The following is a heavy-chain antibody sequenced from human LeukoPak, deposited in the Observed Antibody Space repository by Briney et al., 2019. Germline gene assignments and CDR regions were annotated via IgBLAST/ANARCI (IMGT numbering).Heavy chain of an antibody. J-gene: IGHJ4*02. CDR3: ARDDLSSGYSLFDY. CDR1: GFTFSSYW. Sequence: PGGSLRLSCAASGFTFSSYWMHWVRQAPGKGLVWVSRINTDGSSTSYADSVKGRLTISRDNAKNSLYLQMNNLRAEDTAMYYCARDDLSSGYSLFDYWGQGILVTVSS. V-gene: IGHV3-74*01. CDR2: INTDGSST. D-gene: IGHD3-22*01.